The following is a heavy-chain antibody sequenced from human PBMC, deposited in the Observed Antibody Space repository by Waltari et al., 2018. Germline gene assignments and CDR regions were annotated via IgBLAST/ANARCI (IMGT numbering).Heavy chain of an antibody. CDR3: ARVRGRSSDFDY. CDR2: IKQDGSEK. CDR1: GFTFSSYW. V-gene: IGHV3-7*01. D-gene: IGHD6-6*01. Sequence: EVQLVESGGGLVQPGGSLRLSCAASGFTFSSYWMSWVRQAPGKGLEGVDKIKQDGSEKYYVDSVKGRFTISRDNAKNSLYLQMNSLRAEDTAVYYCARVRGRSSDFDYWGQGTLVTVSS. J-gene: IGHJ4*02.